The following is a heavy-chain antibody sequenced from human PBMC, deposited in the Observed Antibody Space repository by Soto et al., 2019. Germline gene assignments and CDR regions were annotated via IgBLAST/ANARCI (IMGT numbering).Heavy chain of an antibody. Sequence: SETLSLTCAVYGGSFSGYYWSWIRQPPGKGLEWIGEINHSGSTNYNPSLKSRVTISVDTSKNQFSLKLSSVTAADTAVYYCARGVHLNSIGGVWFDPWGQGTLVTVSS. D-gene: IGHD6-25*01. CDR1: GGSFSGYY. V-gene: IGHV4-34*01. J-gene: IGHJ5*02. CDR3: ARGVHLNSIGGVWFDP. CDR2: INHSGST.